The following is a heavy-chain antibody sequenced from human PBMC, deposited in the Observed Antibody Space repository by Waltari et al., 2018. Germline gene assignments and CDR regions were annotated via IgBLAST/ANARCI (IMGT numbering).Heavy chain of an antibody. Sequence: QVQLQESGPGLVKPSETLSLTCTGSGGTSSSHYWSWIRQHPGRGLEWIGYISYSGSTNYNPSLKSRVTISVDTSKNQFSLKLSSVTAADTAVYYCARSAAIYYYYYGMDVWGQGTTVTVSS. CDR2: ISYSGST. CDR3: ARSAAIYYYYYGMDV. J-gene: IGHJ6*02. CDR1: GGTSSSHY. V-gene: IGHV4-59*11. D-gene: IGHD2-2*01.